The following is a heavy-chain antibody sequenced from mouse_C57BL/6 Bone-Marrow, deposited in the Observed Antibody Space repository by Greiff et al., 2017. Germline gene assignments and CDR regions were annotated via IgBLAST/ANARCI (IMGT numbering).Heavy chain of an antibody. V-gene: IGHV1-15*01. CDR2: IDPETGGT. J-gene: IGHJ2*01. D-gene: IGHD2-4*01. Sequence: QVQLQQSGAELVRPGASVTLSCKASGYTFTDYEMHWVKQTPVHGLEWIGAIDPETGGTAYNQKFKGKAILTADKSSSTAYMELRSLTSEDSAVYYCTSPYDYDDVYYFDYWGQGTTLTVSS. CDR3: TSPYDYDDVYYFDY. CDR1: GYTFTDYE.